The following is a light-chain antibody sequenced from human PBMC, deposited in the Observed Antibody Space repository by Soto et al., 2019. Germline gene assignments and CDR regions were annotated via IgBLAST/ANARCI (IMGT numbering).Light chain of an antibody. J-gene: IGKJ1*01. Sequence: VVTPSPATLSVSPGARATLSCRASQSVSINVAWYQQKPGQAPRLLIHGASTRAIGIPARFSGSGSGTEFTLTISSLQSEDFAVYYCQQYNNWPPWTFGQGTKVDIK. CDR2: GAS. V-gene: IGKV3-15*01. CDR1: QSVSIN. CDR3: QQYNNWPPWT.